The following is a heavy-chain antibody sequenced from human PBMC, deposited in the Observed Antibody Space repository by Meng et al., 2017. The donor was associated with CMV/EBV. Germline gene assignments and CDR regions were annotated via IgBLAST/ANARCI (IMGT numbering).Heavy chain of an antibody. J-gene: IGHJ3*02. Sequence: GESLKISCAASGFTFSSYWMSWVRQAPGKGLEWVANIKQDGSEKYYVDSVKGRFTISRDNAKNSLYLQMNSLRAEDTAVYYCARDKGEITIFGVVSIFRQGGAFDIWGQGTMVTVSS. CDR2: IKQDGSEK. CDR1: GFTFSSYW. D-gene: IGHD3-3*01. V-gene: IGHV3-7*01. CDR3: ARDKGEITIFGVVSIFRQGGAFDI.